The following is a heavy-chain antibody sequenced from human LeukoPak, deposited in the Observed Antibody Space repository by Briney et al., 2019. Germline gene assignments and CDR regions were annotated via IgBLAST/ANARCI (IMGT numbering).Heavy chain of an antibody. CDR3: ARVRRLGYGDYADFDY. D-gene: IGHD4-17*01. V-gene: IGHV1-18*01. CDR2: ISAYNGNT. Sequence: GASVKVSCKASGYTFTSYGISWVRQAPGQGLEWMGWISAYNGNTNYAQKLQGRVTMTTDTSTSTAYMELRSLRSDDTAVYYCARVRRLGYGDYADFDYWGQGTLVTVSS. J-gene: IGHJ4*02. CDR1: GYTFTSYG.